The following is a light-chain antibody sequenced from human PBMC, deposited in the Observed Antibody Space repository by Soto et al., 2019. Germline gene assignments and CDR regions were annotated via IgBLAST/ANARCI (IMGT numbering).Light chain of an antibody. CDR1: QSVSSSS. CDR3: QQYGSSPLYT. J-gene: IGKJ2*01. CDR2: GAS. V-gene: IGKV3-20*01. Sequence: EIVLTQSPGTLSLSPGERATLSCRASQSVSSSSLAWYQRKPGQAPRLLIYGASSRTTGVPDRFSGSGSGTDFTLTISRLEPEDFAVYYCQQYGSSPLYTFGQGTQVEIK.